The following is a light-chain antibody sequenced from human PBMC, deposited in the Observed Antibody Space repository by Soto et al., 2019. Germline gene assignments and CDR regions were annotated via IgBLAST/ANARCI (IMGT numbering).Light chain of an antibody. CDR3: QQYGHPICT. Sequence: MQSRGTRSLSSGERGSLSCRASQSVSSVHLSCYQEKHGQAPRLLXACSSSKATGSPDRFSGSGSATDFTLTISRREPDDYDVYYFQQYGHPICTVGQGTKV. CDR2: CSS. J-gene: IGKJ1*01. CDR1: QSVSSVH. V-gene: IGKV3-20*01.